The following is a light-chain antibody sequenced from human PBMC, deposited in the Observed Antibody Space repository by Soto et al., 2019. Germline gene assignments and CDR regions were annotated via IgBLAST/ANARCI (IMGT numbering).Light chain of an antibody. CDR3: ASWHDSLRGWV. V-gene: IGLV1-44*01. CDR1: SSNIESNS. CDR2: SNN. J-gene: IGLJ3*02. Sequence: QSVLTQPPSASGTPGQRITISCSGSSSNIESNSVNWYQHLPGTAPKLLIHSNNRRPSGVPDRYSGSKSGTSASLAISGLQSEDEADYYCASWHDSLRGWVFGGGTKLTVL.